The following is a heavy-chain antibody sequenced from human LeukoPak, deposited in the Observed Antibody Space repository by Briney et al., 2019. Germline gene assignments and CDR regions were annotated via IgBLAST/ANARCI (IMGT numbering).Heavy chain of an antibody. D-gene: IGHD4-23*01. Sequence: GESLKISCKASGYSFTDYWIVWVRQMPGKGLEWMGAIYPGDSDTRYSPSLDGQVTISADKSVSTTYLQWSSLQASDTAMYYCARPSSLYGGTSEDYWGQGTLVTVSS. CDR1: GYSFTDYW. J-gene: IGHJ4*02. CDR3: ARPSSLYGGTSEDY. V-gene: IGHV5-51*01. CDR2: IYPGDSDT.